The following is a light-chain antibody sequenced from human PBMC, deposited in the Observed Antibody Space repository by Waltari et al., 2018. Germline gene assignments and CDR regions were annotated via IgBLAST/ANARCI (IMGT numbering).Light chain of an antibody. CDR1: QSVSRS. CDR2: DAS. CDR3: QKYVSLPAT. Sequence: EIVLTQSPGTLSLSPGEGATLSCRASQSVSRSSAWYQQKPGQAPRLLIYDASTRATGIPDRFSGSGSGTDFSLTISRLEPEDFAVYYCQKYVSLPATFGQGTTVEIK. J-gene: IGKJ1*01. V-gene: IGKV3-20*01.